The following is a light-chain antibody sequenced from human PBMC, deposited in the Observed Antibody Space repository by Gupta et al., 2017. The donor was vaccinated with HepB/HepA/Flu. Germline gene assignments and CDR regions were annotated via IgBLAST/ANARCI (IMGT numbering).Light chain of an antibody. CDR1: QGVSRSY. Sequence: IVLPQSPGTLPLSSGARATSPCRASQGVSRSYLAWYQQKPGQAPRLLIYGTSSRAAGIPDRFSGSGSGTDFTLTISRLEPEDFAVFYCQQDDSSSCTFGHGTNVDIE. J-gene: IGKJ3*01. V-gene: IGKV3-20*01. CDR2: GTS. CDR3: QQDDSSSCT.